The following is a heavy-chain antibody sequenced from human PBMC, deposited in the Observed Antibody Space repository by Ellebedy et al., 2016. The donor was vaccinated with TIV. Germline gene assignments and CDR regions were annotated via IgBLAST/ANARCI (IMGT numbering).Heavy chain of an antibody. Sequence: GGPLRLSCVASGFTFSNYAMHWVRQAPGKGLEWAAVISYDGSNSHYADSVKGRFTISRDNAKNTVYLQMNSLRVEDTAVNYCARPKEGGTYDMWGQGTTVTVSS. D-gene: IGHD3-16*01. V-gene: IGHV3-30-3*01. J-gene: IGHJ6*02. CDR2: ISYDGSNS. CDR1: GFTFSNYA. CDR3: ARPKEGGTYDM.